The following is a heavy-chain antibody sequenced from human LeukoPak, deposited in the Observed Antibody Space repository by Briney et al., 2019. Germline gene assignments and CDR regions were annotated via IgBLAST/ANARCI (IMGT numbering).Heavy chain of an antibody. CDR2: IYYSGGT. Sequence: SETLSLTCTVSGGSISSSSYYWGWIRQPPGKGLEWIGSIYYSGGTYSNPSLQSRVTISVDTSKNQFSLKLNSVTAADTAVYYCASFYCSGGSCYQYYSYYYMDVWGKGTTVTISS. CDR3: ASFYCSGGSCYQYYSYYYMDV. D-gene: IGHD2-15*01. J-gene: IGHJ6*03. V-gene: IGHV4-39*01. CDR1: GGSISSSSYY.